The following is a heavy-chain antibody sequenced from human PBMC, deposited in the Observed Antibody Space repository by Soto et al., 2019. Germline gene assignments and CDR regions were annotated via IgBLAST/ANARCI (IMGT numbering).Heavy chain of an antibody. CDR2: ISGSGGST. V-gene: IGHV3-23*01. CDR3: EKDSSAYDLLEWLSYFDY. Sequence: GGSLRLSCAASGFTFSSYAMSWVRQAPGKGLEWVSAISGSGGSTYYADSVKGRFTISRDNSKNTLYLQMNSLRAEDTAVYYCEKDSSAYDLLEWLSYFDYWVKGTVVTVSS. D-gene: IGHD3-3*01. J-gene: IGHJ4*02. CDR1: GFTFSSYA.